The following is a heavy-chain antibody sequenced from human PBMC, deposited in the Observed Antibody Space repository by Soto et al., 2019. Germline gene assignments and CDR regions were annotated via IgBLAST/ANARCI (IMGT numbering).Heavy chain of an antibody. CDR2: IIPMVGTA. Sequence: QVQLVQSGAEVKKPGSSVKVSCKASGGTFNKHAISWVRQAPGEGLEWMGGIIPMVGTANYAPKFRGRLTMTADKSTGTPYMELRSLRSEDRGVYYCARDYYDRSGYRTRGYGLDVWGQGTTVAVSS. V-gene: IGHV1-69*06. D-gene: IGHD3-22*01. CDR3: ARDYYDRSGYRTRGYGLDV. CDR1: GGTFNKHA. J-gene: IGHJ6*02.